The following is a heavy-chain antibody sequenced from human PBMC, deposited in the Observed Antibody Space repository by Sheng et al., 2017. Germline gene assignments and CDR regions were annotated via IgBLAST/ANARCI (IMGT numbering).Heavy chain of an antibody. V-gene: IGHV1-18*01. Sequence: QVQLVQSGAEVKKPGASVKVSCKASGYTFTTYGISWVRQAPGQGLEWMGWISTYNGNTNYAQKVQGRVTMTTDTSTSTVYMELRSLRSDDTAVYYCARDVIIPYANDAFDIWGQGTMVTVSS. CDR1: GYTFTTYG. J-gene: IGHJ3*02. CDR2: ISTYNGNT. CDR3: ARDVIIPYANDAFDI. D-gene: IGHD2-2*02.